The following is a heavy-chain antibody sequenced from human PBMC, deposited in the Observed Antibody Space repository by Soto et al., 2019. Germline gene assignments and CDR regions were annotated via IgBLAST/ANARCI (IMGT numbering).Heavy chain of an antibody. CDR2: IIPIFGTA. J-gene: IGHJ2*01. CDR3: ARDRGYGDTLNYWYFDL. Sequence: QVQLVQSGAEVKKPGSSVKVSCKASGGTFSSYAISWVRQAPGQGLEWMGGIIPIFGTANYAQKFQGRVTITADESTSTAYMELSSLRSEDTAVYYCARDRGYGDTLNYWYFDLWGRGTLVTVSS. D-gene: IGHD4-17*01. V-gene: IGHV1-69*12. CDR1: GGTFSSYA.